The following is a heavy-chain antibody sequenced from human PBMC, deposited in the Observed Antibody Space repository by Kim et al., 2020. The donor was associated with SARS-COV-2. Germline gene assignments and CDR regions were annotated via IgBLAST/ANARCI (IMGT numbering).Heavy chain of an antibody. D-gene: IGHD3-9*01. CDR1: GGSLSSYF. CDR2: IYTNENT. CDR3: AREKSVTGSPYYFDY. Sequence: SETLSLTCTVSGGSLSSYFWSWVRQPAGKGLEWIGRIYTNENTNYNPSLKSRITLSVDTSKNKFSLMLSSVTAADTAVYYCAREKSVTGSPYYFDYWGQGTLVTVSS. V-gene: IGHV4-4*07. J-gene: IGHJ4*02.